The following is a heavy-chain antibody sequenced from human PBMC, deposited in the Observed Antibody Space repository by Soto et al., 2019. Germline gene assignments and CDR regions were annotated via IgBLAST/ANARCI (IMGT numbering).Heavy chain of an antibody. CDR1: GFTFDDYT. J-gene: IGHJ6*02. CDR2: ISWDGGST. V-gene: IGHV3-43*01. Sequence: GGSLRLSCAASGFTFDDYTMHWVRQAPGKGLEWVSLISWDGGSTHYADSVKGRFTISRDNSKNSLYLQMNSLRTEDTALYYCAKGSYYYYGMDVWGQGTTVTVSS. CDR3: AKGSYYYYGMDV.